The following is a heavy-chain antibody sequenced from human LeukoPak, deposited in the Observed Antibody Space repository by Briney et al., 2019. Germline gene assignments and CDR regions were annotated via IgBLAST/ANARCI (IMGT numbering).Heavy chain of an antibody. J-gene: IGHJ4*02. Sequence: GGSLRLSCAGSGFTFSTYWIHWVRQAPGQGLVWVSGISGDKSHTAYADSVKGRFTISRDNAKNTLHLQMNSLRDEDTAVYYCALSGYYSVNWGQGTLVTVSS. CDR2: ISGDKSHT. CDR3: ALSGYYSVN. CDR1: GFTFSTYW. D-gene: IGHD3-3*01. V-gene: IGHV3-74*01.